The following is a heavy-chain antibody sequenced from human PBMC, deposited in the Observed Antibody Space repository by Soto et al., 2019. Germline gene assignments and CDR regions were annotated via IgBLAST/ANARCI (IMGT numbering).Heavy chain of an antibody. Sequence: GGSLRLSCASSGFTFSSYAMSLVRQAPGKGLEWVSAISGSGGSTYYADSVKGRFTISRDNSKNTLYLQMNSLRAEDTAAYYCAKDPDYGDPNPVVWGQGTTVTVSS. J-gene: IGHJ6*02. V-gene: IGHV3-23*01. CDR3: AKDPDYGDPNPVV. D-gene: IGHD4-17*01. CDR2: ISGSGGST. CDR1: GFTFSSYA.